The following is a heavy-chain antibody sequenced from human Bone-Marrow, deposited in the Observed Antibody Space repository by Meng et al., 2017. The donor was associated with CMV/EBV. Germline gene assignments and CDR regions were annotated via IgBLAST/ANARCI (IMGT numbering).Heavy chain of an antibody. CDR3: AKDASRGQLVPFPNGYVDL. V-gene: IGHV3-33*06. Sequence: GGSLRLSCAASAFNFSNYGMHWVRQAPGKGLEWVALIWFDGSNKYYADSVKGRFTISRDNSKNTLYLQMSSLSAEDTAVYYCAKDASRGQLVPFPNGYVDLGGRGTLVTVSS. D-gene: IGHD6-13*01. J-gene: IGHJ2*01. CDR1: AFNFSNYG. CDR2: IWFDGSNK.